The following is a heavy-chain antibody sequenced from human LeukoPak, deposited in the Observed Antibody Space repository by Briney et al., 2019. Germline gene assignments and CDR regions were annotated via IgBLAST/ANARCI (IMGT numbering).Heavy chain of an antibody. J-gene: IGHJ6*03. D-gene: IGHD6-13*01. CDR1: GYSFNSYG. Sequence: ASVKVSCKASGYSFNSYGINWVRQAPGQGLEWMGWINTHSGNTNYAQKFQGRVTMTTDTSTSTAYMELKSLRSGDTAVYYCARGVGIAAVGSFYYYMDVWGKGTTVTVSS. CDR2: INTHSGNT. CDR3: ARGVGIAAVGSFYYYMDV. V-gene: IGHV1-18*01.